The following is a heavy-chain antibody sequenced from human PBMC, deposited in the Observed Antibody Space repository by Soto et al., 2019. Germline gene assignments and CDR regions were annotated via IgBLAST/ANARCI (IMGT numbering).Heavy chain of an antibody. CDR1: GYPVTAYY. V-gene: IGHV1-2*02. Sequence: QLHLVHSGAVVKKPGASVTVSCSASGYPVTAYYMHWVRQAPGRGLEWMGGINPATGAAKYTQTFRGGFTMTRDTSTSTVSMELSGLTSEDTAVFYCARGGGVGVAGSAAFDMWGQGTLVTVSS. J-gene: IGHJ3*02. D-gene: IGHD3-3*01. CDR3: ARGGGVGVAGSAAFDM. CDR2: INPATGAA.